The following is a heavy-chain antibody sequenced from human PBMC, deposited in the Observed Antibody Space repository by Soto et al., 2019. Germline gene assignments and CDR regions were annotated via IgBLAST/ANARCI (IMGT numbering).Heavy chain of an antibody. Sequence: QVQLVQSGAEVKKPGSSVKVSCKASGGTFSSYAISWVRQAPGQGLEWMGGIIPISDTTNYAQKFQGRVTITADESTSTAYMELSSLRSADTAVYYCARSQGSSTSLDIYYYYYYGMDVRGQGTTVTVSS. V-gene: IGHV1-69*01. CDR2: IIPISDTT. D-gene: IGHD2-2*01. CDR3: ARSQGSSTSLDIYYYYYYGMDV. CDR1: GGTFSSYA. J-gene: IGHJ6*01.